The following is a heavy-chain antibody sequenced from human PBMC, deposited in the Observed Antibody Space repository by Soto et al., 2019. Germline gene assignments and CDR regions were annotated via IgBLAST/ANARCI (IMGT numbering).Heavy chain of an antibody. CDR3: AREGGEKISLGYYYGMDV. J-gene: IGHJ6*02. CDR2: ISYDGSNK. CDR1: GFTFSSYA. Sequence: QVQLVESGGGVVQPGRSLRLSCAASGFTFSSYAMHWVRQAPGKGLEWVAVISYDGSNKYYADSVKGRFTISRDNSKNTRYLQMNSQRAEDTAVYYCAREGGEKISLGYYYGMDVWGQGTTVTVSS. D-gene: IGHD3-16*01. V-gene: IGHV3-30-3*01.